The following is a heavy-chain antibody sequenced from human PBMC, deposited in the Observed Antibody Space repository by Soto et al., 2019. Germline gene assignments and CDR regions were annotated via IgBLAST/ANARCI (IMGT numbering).Heavy chain of an antibody. V-gene: IGHV1-18*01. Sequence: QAQLVQSGAEVKKPGASVKVSCKASGYTFYSHSISWVRQAPGQGREWMGRISADNGNTQYAQKFRGRVTMTTDTSTSTVYMELRNLRSDDTAVYYCARCIQQDYYYGMDVWGQGTTVTVSS. J-gene: IGHJ6*02. CDR3: ARCIQQDYYYGMDV. CDR2: ISADNGNT. D-gene: IGHD5-18*01. CDR1: GYTFYSHS.